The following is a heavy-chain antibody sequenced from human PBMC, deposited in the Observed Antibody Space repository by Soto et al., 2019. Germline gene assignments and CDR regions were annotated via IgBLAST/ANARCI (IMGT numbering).Heavy chain of an antibody. Sequence: QVQLVESGGGVVQPGRSLRLSCAASGFTFSSYGMHWVRQAPGKGLEWVAVIWYDGSNKYYADSVKGRFTISRDNSKNTLYLQMNSLRAEDTAVYYCARDPWELLALDIWGQGTMVTVSS. V-gene: IGHV3-33*01. CDR1: GFTFSSYG. D-gene: IGHD1-26*01. J-gene: IGHJ3*02. CDR3: ARDPWELLALDI. CDR2: IWYDGSNK.